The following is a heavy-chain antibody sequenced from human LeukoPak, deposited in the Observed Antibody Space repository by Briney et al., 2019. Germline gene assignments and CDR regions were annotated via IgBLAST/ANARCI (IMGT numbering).Heavy chain of an antibody. V-gene: IGHV3-21*01. J-gene: IGHJ4*02. CDR2: ISSSSSYI. CDR1: GFTFSSYS. CDR3: ARVNPYYYDSSGYRGY. Sequence: PGGSLRLSCAASGFTFSSYSMNWVRQAPGKGLEWVSSISSSSSYIYYADSVKGRFTISRDNAKNSLYLQMNSLRAEDTAVYYCARVNPYYYDSSGYRGYWGQGTLVTVSS. D-gene: IGHD3-22*01.